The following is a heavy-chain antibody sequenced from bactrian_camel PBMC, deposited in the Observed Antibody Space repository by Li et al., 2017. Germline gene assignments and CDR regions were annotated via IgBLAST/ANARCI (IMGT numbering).Heavy chain of an antibody. Sequence: HVQLVESGGDLAQPGGSLKLSCVASGFTFGRYYVRWVRQAPGKGLEWVSSIDMGGRNTYYADSVKGRFTISRDNAENTLYLQLNSLKTEDSAMYYCANVRFSGRWTPFNGFGQGTQVTVS. D-gene: IGHD2*01. V-gene: IGHV3S1*01. CDR2: IDMGGRNT. J-gene: IGHJ4*01. CDR1: GFTFGRYY.